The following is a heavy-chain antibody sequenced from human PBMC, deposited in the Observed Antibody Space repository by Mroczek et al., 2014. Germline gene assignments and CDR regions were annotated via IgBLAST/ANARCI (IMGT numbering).Heavy chain of an antibody. J-gene: IGHJ6*04. D-gene: IGHD3-3*01. CDR2: IYPGDSDT. CDR3: ARGKSSRNYDFWSVHMDV. CDR1: GYSFTNYW. V-gene: IGHV5-51*03. Sequence: VQLVQSGAEVKKPGESLKISCKGSGYSFTNYWIGWVRQMPGKGLEWMGIIYPGDSDTRYSPSFQGQVTISADKSISTAYLQWSSLKASDTAMYYCARGKSSRNYDFWSVHMDVWGKGTTVTVSS.